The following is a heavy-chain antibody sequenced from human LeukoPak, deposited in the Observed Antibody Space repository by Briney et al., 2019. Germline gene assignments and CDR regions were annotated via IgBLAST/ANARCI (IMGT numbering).Heavy chain of an antibody. D-gene: IGHD1-26*01. CDR1: GHSFTNHW. CDR2: INLSDSET. Sequence: GESLKISCEASGHSFTNHWIGWVRQMPGKGLEWMGIINLSDSETLYSPSFQGQVTISLDKSISTAYLQWRSLKVSDTAMYYCARRPYSGSPNWFDPWGQGTLVTVSS. CDR3: ARRPYSGSPNWFDP. J-gene: IGHJ5*02. V-gene: IGHV5-51*01.